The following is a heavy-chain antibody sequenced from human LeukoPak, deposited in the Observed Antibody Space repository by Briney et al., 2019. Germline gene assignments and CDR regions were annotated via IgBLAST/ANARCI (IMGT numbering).Heavy chain of an antibody. CDR2: IYYSGST. CDR3: ARAGDQGPQQDI. Sequence: PSETLSLTCTVSGGSISSGGYYWSWIRQHPGKGLEWIGYIYYSGSTYYNPSLKSRVTISVDTSKNQFSLKLSSVTAADTAVYYCARAGDQGPQQDIWGQGTMVTVSS. D-gene: IGHD3-16*01. V-gene: IGHV4-31*03. J-gene: IGHJ3*02. CDR1: GGSISSGGYY.